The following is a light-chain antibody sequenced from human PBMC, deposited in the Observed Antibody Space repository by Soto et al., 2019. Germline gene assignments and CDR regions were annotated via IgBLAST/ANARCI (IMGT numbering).Light chain of an antibody. Sequence: QSALTQPASVSGSPGQSITISCTGTSSDVGGYNYVSWYQQHPGKAPKLMIYEVSNRPSGVSNRFSGSKSGNTASLTISGLQAEDEADYYCSSYTRSSTLVFGTGTKVIVL. CDR1: SSDVGGYNY. V-gene: IGLV2-14*01. CDR3: SSYTRSSTLV. J-gene: IGLJ1*01. CDR2: EVS.